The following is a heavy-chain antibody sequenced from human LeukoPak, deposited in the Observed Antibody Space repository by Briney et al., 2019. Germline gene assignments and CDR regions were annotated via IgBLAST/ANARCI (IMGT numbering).Heavy chain of an antibody. J-gene: IGHJ3*01. CDR1: GFTLSNHG. CDR3: ARDRGDYGDFRDAFDV. Sequence: GGSLRLSCSTSGFTLSNHGMHWVRQAPGRGLEWVAGIWFDGYNRHYDDSVKGRFTISKDNSKNTVSLHMNSLRVEDTALYFCARDRGDYGDFRDAFDVWGQGTLVTVSS. V-gene: IGHV3-33*01. D-gene: IGHD4-17*01. CDR2: IWFDGYNR.